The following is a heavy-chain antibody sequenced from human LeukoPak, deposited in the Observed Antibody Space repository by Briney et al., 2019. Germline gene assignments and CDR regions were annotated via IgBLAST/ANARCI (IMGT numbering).Heavy chain of an antibody. V-gene: IGHV4-31*03. CDR3: ARGYRYCSGGSCYPSWFDP. CDR2: IYYSGST. CDR1: GGSLSSGGYY. J-gene: IGHJ5*02. Sequence: SETLSLTCTVSGGSLSSGGYYWSWIRQHPGKGLEWIGYIYYSGSTYYNPSLKSRVTISVDTSKNQFSLKLSSVTAADTAVYYCARGYRYCSGGSCYPSWFDPWGQGTLVTVSS. D-gene: IGHD2-15*01.